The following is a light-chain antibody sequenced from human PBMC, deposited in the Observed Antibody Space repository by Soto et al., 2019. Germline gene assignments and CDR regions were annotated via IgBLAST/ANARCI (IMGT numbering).Light chain of an antibody. V-gene: IGLV1-40*01. J-gene: IGLJ1*01. CDR1: SSNIGAGYD. CDR2: GND. CDR3: QSYDSSLSGSYV. Sequence: QTVVTQPPSVSGAPGQSVTISCTGSSSNIGAGYDVHWYQQLPGTAPKLLIYGNDNRPSGVPDRFSGSKSGTSASLAITGLQAEDEADYYCQSYDSSLSGSYVFGTGTKLTVL.